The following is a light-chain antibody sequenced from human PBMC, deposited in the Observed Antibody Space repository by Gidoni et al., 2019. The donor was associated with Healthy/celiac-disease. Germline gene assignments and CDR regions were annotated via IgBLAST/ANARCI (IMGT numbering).Light chain of an antibody. J-gene: IGKJ1*01. Sequence: EIVLTQSPGTLSLSPGERATLYCRASQRVSSSYLAWYQQKPGQAPRLLIYGASSRATGIPDRFSGSGSGTDFTLTISRLEPEDFAVYYCQQYGSSPRFGQGTKVEIK. CDR1: QRVSSSY. CDR2: GAS. V-gene: IGKV3-20*01. CDR3: QQYGSSPR.